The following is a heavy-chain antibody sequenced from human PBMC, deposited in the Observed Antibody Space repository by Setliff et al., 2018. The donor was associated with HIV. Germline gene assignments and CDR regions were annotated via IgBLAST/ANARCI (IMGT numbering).Heavy chain of an antibody. D-gene: IGHD5-12*01. CDR2: INAGNGNI. Sequence: AASVKVSCKASGYTFTNYAMHWVRQAPGQRLEWMGWINAGNGNIEYSQKFQGRVTISRDTSASTAYMELSSLRSEDTAVYYCARGEVAVDYWGQGTLVTVSS. V-gene: IGHV1-3*01. J-gene: IGHJ4*02. CDR1: GYTFTNYA. CDR3: ARGEVAVDY.